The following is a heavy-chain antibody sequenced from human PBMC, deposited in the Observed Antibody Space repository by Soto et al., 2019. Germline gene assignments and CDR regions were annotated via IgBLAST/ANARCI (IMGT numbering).Heavy chain of an antibody. D-gene: IGHD1-1*01. Sequence: ASVKVSCKASGYTFTGYYMHWVRQAPGQGLEWMGWINPNRGGTNYAQKFQGRVTMTRDTSIRTAYMELSRLRSDDTAVYYCARGKGMEENYYYYGLDIWGQGTTVTVSS. CDR2: INPNRGGT. J-gene: IGHJ6*02. V-gene: IGHV1-2*02. CDR1: GYTFTGYY. CDR3: ARGKGMEENYYYYGLDI.